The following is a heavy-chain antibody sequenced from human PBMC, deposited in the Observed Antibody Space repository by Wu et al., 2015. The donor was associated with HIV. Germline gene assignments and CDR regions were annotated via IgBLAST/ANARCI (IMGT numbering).Heavy chain of an antibody. J-gene: IGHJ3*02. V-gene: IGHV1-46*03. CDR1: GYTFTSYY. CDR2: INPSGGST. CDR3: ARAGRITGTATWTFDI. D-gene: IGHD1-7*01. Sequence: QVQLVQSGAEVKKPGASVKVSCKASGYTFTSYYMHWVRQAPGQGLEWMGIINPSGGSTSYAQKFQGRVTMTRDTSTSTVYMELSSLRSEDTAVYYCARAGRITGTATWTFDIWGQGTMVTVSS.